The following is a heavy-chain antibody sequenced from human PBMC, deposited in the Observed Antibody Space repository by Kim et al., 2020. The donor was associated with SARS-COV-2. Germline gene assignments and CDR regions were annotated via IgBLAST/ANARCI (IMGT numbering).Heavy chain of an antibody. CDR2: ISSSGSTI. CDR1: GFTFSDYY. V-gene: IGHV3-11*01. Sequence: GGSLRLSCAASGFTFSDYYMNWIRQAPGKGLEWVSYISSSGSTIFYADSVKGRFTISRDNAKNSLYLQMNSLRAEDTAVYYCARDRAALFLLGFKRYGMDVWGQGATVTVSS. D-gene: IGHD6-6*01. CDR3: ARDRAALFLLGFKRYGMDV. J-gene: IGHJ6*02.